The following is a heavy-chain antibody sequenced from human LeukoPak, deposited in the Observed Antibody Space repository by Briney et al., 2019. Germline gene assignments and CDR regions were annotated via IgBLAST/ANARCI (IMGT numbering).Heavy chain of an antibody. D-gene: IGHD3-10*02. Sequence: SETLSLTCTVSGGSISSSSYYWGWIRQPPGKGLEWIGSIYYSGSTYYNPSLKSRVTISVDTSKNQFSLKLSSVTAAGTAVYYCARQGVEHFVRGVTTEFDYWGQGTLVTVSS. J-gene: IGHJ4*02. CDR1: GGSISSSSYY. CDR3: ARQGVEHFVRGVTTEFDY. V-gene: IGHV4-39*01. CDR2: IYYSGST.